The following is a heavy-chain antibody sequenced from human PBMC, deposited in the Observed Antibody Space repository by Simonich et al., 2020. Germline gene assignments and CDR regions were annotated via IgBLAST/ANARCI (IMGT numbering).Heavy chain of an antibody. CDR3: ARGLRVAAAGTAFQH. CDR1: GGSFSGYY. CDR2: INHSEST. D-gene: IGHD6-13*01. Sequence: QVQLQQWGAGLLKPSETLSLTCAVYGGSFSGYYWSWIRQPPGKGLEWIGEINHSESTNYTPALKSRVTSAVDTSKNQFSLKLSSVTAADTAVYYCARGLRVAAAGTAFQHWGQGTLVTVSS. J-gene: IGHJ1*01. V-gene: IGHV4-34*01.